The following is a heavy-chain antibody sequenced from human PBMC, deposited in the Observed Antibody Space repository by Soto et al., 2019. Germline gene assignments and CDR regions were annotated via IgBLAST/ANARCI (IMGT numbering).Heavy chain of an antibody. Sequence: PXETLSLPCAVSGYSMSSGDYWGWLRQPPGKGLEWIVSIYHSGSTYYNPSLNSRVTLSIDMTNNHVSLILNSVTAADTAVYYCARVGPWVPYYYDSSPYTFEKWFDPWGQGTLVTVSS. V-gene: IGHV4-38-2*01. J-gene: IGHJ5*02. CDR1: GYSMSSGDY. CDR2: IYHSGST. D-gene: IGHD3-22*01. CDR3: ARVGPWVPYYYDSSPYTFEKWFDP.